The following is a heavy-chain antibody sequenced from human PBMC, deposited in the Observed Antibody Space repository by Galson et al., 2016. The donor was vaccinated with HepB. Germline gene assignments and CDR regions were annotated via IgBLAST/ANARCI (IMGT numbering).Heavy chain of an antibody. CDR3: ATTRLLDN. CDR1: GFTFSDYY. J-gene: IGHJ4*02. Sequence: SLRLSCAASGFTFSDYYMSWVRQPPGKGLECIAYIDSSRTITYYADSVKGRFTISRDNAKSSLYLQMSGLRPNDTALYYCATTRLLDNWGQGILVTVSS. CDR2: IDSSRTIT. V-gene: IGHV3-11*01.